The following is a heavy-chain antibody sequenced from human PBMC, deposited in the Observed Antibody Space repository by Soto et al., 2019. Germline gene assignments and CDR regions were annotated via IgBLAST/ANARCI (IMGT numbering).Heavy chain of an antibody. V-gene: IGHV4-39*01. CDR3: ARQGEHSSSYFFDS. J-gene: IGHJ4*02. CDR2: VCYRGTT. CDR1: GDSIDTSSYC. Sequence: LSLTCTVSGDSIDTSSYCWGWIRQPPGKGLEWIGSVCYRGTTYYNPSLKSRLTISVDTSKRQFSLKLSSVTAADTAVFYCARQGEHSSSYFFDSWGQGTLVTVSS. D-gene: IGHD6-6*01.